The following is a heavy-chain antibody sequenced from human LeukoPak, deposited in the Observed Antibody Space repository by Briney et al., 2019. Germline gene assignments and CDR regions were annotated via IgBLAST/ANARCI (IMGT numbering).Heavy chain of an antibody. CDR1: GGTFSSYT. CDR3: ARDACGGDCYSYYFDY. Sequence: GASVKVSCKASGGTFSSYTISWVRQAPGQGLEWMGRIIPILGIANYAQKFQGRVTITADKSTSTAYMELSSLRSEDTAVYYCARDACGGDCYSYYFDYWGQGTLVTVSS. J-gene: IGHJ4*02. D-gene: IGHD2-21*02. V-gene: IGHV1-69*04. CDR2: IIPILGIA.